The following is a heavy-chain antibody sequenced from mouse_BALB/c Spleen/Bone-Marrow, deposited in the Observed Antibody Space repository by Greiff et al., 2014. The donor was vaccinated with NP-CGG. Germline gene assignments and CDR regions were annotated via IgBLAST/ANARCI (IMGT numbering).Heavy chain of an antibody. J-gene: IGHJ4*01. V-gene: IGHV1-37*01. CDR3: GRWGDGYYYAMDY. CDR1: GYSFTGYF. Sequence: EVKLMESGPDLVKPGASVKLSCKASGYSFTGYFLNWVRQSHGKSLEWIGRINPFSGDTFYNQKFKGKATLTVDKSSTTAHMELLSLTSEDSAVYYCGRWGDGYYYAMDYWGQGTSVTVSS. CDR2: INPFSGDT. D-gene: IGHD2-3*01.